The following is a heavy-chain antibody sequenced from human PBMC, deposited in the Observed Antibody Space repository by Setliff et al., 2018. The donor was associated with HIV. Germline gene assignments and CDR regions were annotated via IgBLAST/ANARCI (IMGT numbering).Heavy chain of an antibody. CDR1: GYTFTTNY. V-gene: IGHV1-2*02. Sequence: ASVKVSCKASGYTFTTNYIHWARQAPGQGLEWMGWINPNSGGTNYAQKFQGRVTMTRDTSIYTAYMELSRLRSDDTALYYCARAYTSGWYLELGLSYFDSWGQGTLATVSS. CDR2: INPNSGGT. D-gene: IGHD6-19*01. J-gene: IGHJ4*02. CDR3: ARAYTSGWYLELGLSYFDS.